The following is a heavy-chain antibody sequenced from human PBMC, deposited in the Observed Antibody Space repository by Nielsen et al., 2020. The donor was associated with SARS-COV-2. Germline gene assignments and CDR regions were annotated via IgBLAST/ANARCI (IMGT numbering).Heavy chain of an antibody. Sequence: GGSLKISCAASGFTFSSYAMSWVRQAPVKGLEWVSAISGSGGSTYYADSVKGRFTISRDNSKNTLYLQMNSLRAEDTAVYYCATVEGREWFDPWGQGTLVTVSS. CDR1: GFTFSSYA. CDR3: ATVEGREWFDP. CDR2: ISGSGGST. J-gene: IGHJ5*02. V-gene: IGHV3-23*01. D-gene: IGHD1-26*01.